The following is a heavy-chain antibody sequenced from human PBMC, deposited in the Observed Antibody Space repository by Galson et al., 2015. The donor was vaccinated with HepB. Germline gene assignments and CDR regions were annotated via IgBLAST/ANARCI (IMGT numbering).Heavy chain of an antibody. CDR2: IDPSDSYT. CDR1: GYSFTSYW. J-gene: IGHJ6*02. V-gene: IGHV5-10-1*01. Sequence: QSGAEVKKPGESLWISCKGSGYSFTSYWISWVRQMPGKGLEWMGRIDPSDSYTNYSPSFQGHVTISADKSISTAYLQWSSLKASDTAMYYCASATYYYDSSGDLETHGRGLYYYGMDVWGQGTTVTVSS. CDR3: ASATYYYDSSGDLETHGRGLYYYGMDV. D-gene: IGHD3-22*01.